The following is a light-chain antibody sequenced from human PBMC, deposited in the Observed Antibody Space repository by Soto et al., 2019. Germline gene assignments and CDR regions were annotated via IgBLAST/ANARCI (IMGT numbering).Light chain of an antibody. V-gene: IGKV3-20*01. J-gene: IGKJ5*01. CDR1: QSVSSGA. CDR2: ASS. Sequence: DIVLTQSSGSLSLSPGEGASLSCTASQSVSSGAFAWYRQKPGQAPGILIYASSNRATGIPDRFSGSASGTDFTLTINRLEPEDFAVYYCQLYGISPHLGQGTRLEIK. CDR3: QLYGISPH.